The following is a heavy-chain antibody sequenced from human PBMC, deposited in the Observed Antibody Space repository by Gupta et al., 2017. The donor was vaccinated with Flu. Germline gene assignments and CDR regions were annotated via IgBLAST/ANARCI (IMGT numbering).Heavy chain of an antibody. V-gene: IGHV3-48*01. J-gene: IGHJ4*02. D-gene: IGHD4-17*01. CDR1: FSSYS. Sequence: FSSYSMNWVRQAPGKGLEWISYISSSSDTKYYADSVKGRFTISRDNARKSLYLQMNSLRAEDTAVYYCARDLYGDYLFDYWGQGTLVTVSS. CDR3: ARDLYGDYLFDY. CDR2: ISSSSDTK.